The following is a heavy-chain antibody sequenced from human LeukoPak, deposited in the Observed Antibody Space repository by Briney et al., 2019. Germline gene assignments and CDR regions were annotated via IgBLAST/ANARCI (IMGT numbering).Heavy chain of an antibody. Sequence: ASVKVSCKVSGYTLTELSMHWVRQAPGKGLEWMGGFDPEDGETIYAQKFQGRVTMTEDTSTDTAYMELSSLRSEDTAVYYCARDLGYCSSTSCYDYGMDVWGQGTTVTVSS. V-gene: IGHV1-24*01. CDR3: ARDLGYCSSTSCYDYGMDV. D-gene: IGHD2-2*01. CDR2: FDPEDGET. CDR1: GYTLTELS. J-gene: IGHJ6*02.